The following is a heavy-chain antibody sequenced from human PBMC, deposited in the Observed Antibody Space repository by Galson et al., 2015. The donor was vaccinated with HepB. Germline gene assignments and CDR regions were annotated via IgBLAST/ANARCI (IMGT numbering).Heavy chain of an antibody. J-gene: IGHJ4*02. V-gene: IGHV4-39*01. CDR1: GGSISSSSYY. CDR3: ARHLYYDSSGYYFYY. Sequence: TLSLTCTVSGGSISSSSYYWGWIRQPPGKGLEWIGSIYYSGSTYYNPSLKSRVTISVDTSKNQFSLKLSSVTAADTAVYYCARHLYYDSSGYYFYYWGQGTLVTVSS. CDR2: IYYSGST. D-gene: IGHD3-22*01.